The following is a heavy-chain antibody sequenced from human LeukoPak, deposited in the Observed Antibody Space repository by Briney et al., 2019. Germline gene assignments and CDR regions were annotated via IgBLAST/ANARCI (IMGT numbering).Heavy chain of an antibody. V-gene: IGHV3-48*01. CDR2: LSNTNMI. D-gene: IGHD5-18*01. CDR3: ARRGETAMLGDY. J-gene: IGHJ4*02. Sequence: GGSLRLSCAASGFTFSSYGMNWVRQAPGKGLEWLSYLSNTNMIHYAESVKGRLTISRDNAKNSLYLQMDGLRAEDTAVYYCARRGETAMLGDYWGRGTLVTVSS. CDR1: GFTFSSYG.